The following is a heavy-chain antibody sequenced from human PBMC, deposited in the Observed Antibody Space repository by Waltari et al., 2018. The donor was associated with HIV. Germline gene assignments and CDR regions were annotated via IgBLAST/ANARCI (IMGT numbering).Heavy chain of an antibody. CDR3: ARYGYPPLTDYGGNRPYWYFDL. Sequence: QVQLQESGPGLVKPSETLSLTCAVSGYSISSGYYWGWIRQPPGRGMEGIGSIYHSGSTYYNPSLKSRVTISVDTSKNQFSLKLSSVTAADTAVYYCARYGYPPLTDYGGNRPYWYFDLWGRGTLVTVSS. V-gene: IGHV4-38-2*01. CDR2: IYHSGST. J-gene: IGHJ2*01. CDR1: GYSISSGYY. D-gene: IGHD5-18*01.